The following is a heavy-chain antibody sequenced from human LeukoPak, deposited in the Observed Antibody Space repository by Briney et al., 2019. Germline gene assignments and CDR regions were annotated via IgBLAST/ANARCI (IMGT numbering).Heavy chain of an antibody. CDR2: ISGSGGST. V-gene: IGHV3-23*01. CDR3: AKDRPGRIAVAAIFDY. Sequence: GGSLRLSCAASGFTFSSYAMSWGRQAPGKGLGWVSAISGSGGSTYYADSVQGRLSISRDNSKNTLYLQMNSLRGEDTAVYYCAKDRPGRIAVAAIFDYWGQGTLVTVSS. CDR1: GFTFSSYA. J-gene: IGHJ4*02. D-gene: IGHD6-19*01.